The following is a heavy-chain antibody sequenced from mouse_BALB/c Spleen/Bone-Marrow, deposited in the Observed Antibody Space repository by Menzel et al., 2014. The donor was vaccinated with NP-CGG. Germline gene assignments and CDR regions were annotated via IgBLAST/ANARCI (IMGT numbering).Heavy chain of an antibody. J-gene: IGHJ1*01. Sequence: DLVKPGASVKLSCKASGYTFTSYWINWIKQRPGQGFEWIGRFAPGSGNTYYNEMFKGKATLTVDTSSSTAYIQLSSLSSEDSAVYFCARARSTVITTWYFDVWGAATTVTVSS. CDR2: FAPGSGNT. CDR3: ARARSTVITTWYFDV. D-gene: IGHD2-4*01. CDR1: GYTFTSYW. V-gene: IGHV1S41*01.